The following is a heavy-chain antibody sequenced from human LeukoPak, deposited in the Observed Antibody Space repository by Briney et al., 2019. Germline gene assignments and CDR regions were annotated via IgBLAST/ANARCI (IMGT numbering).Heavy chain of an antibody. D-gene: IGHD6-6*01. V-gene: IGHV4-34*01. CDR2: INHSGST. CDR1: GGSFGGYY. Sequence: KPSETLSLTCAVYGGSFGGYYWSWIRQPPGKGLEWIGEINHSGSTNYNPSLKSRVTISVDTSKNQFSLKLSSVTAADTAVYYCARFIAARPFYYYYYMDVWGKGTTVTVSS. J-gene: IGHJ6*03. CDR3: ARFIAARPFYYYYYMDV.